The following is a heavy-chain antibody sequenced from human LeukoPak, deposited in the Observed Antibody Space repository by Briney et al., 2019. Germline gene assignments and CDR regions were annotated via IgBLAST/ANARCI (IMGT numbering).Heavy chain of an antibody. Sequence: GGSLRLSCAASGFTFSSYWMTWVRQAPGKGLEWVANIKQDGSEKYYVDSVKGRFTIPRDNAKSSLYLQMNSLRAEDTAVYYCARVGGAYYGSGSYYSAYWGQGTLVTVSS. CDR1: GFTFSSYW. J-gene: IGHJ4*02. D-gene: IGHD3-10*01. V-gene: IGHV3-7*01. CDR3: ARVGGAYYGSGSYYSAY. CDR2: IKQDGSEK.